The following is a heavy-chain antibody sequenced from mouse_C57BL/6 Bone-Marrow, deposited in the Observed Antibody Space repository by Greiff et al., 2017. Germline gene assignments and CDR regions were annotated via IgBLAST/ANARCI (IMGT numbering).Heavy chain of an antibody. V-gene: IGHV1-20*01. Sequence: VQLQQSGPELVKPGDSVKISCKASGYSFTGYFMNWVMQSHGKSLEWIGRINPYNGDTFYNQKFKGKATLTVDKSSSTAHMELRSLTSEDSAVYYCARNRLGYRGAMDYWGQGTSVTGSS. CDR1: GYSFTGYF. J-gene: IGHJ4*01. CDR2: INPYNGDT. CDR3: ARNRLGYRGAMDY. D-gene: IGHD2-14*01.